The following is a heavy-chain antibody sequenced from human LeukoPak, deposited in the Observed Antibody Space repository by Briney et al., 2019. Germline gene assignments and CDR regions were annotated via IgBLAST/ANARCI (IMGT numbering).Heavy chain of an antibody. J-gene: IGHJ4*02. Sequence: KPSETLSLTCTVSGGSISSNNYYWSWIRQPPGREMEWIASINYGGTTYYNPSLKSRVTISVDTSKNQFSLKLSSVTAADTAVYYCARLGLDSTTLDGSLYFDYWGQGTLVTVSS. CDR3: ARLGLDSTTLDGSLYFDY. D-gene: IGHD5-24*01. CDR1: GGSISSNNYY. V-gene: IGHV4-39*01. CDR2: INYGGTT.